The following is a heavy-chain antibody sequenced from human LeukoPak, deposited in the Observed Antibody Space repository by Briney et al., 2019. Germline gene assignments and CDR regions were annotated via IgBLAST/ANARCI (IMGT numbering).Heavy chain of an antibody. CDR1: GRSTRSYY. Sequence: SETLSLTCTVSGRSTRSYYWSWIRQPPGKGLEWIGYIIYSGRTNYNPSLKSGVTISVDTSKNQVSLKLSSVTAADTAVYYCARSYDSRGYFYYGMDVWGQGTTVTVSS. CDR3: ARSYDSRGYFYYGMDV. J-gene: IGHJ6*02. CDR2: IIYSGRT. D-gene: IGHD3-22*01. V-gene: IGHV4-59*01.